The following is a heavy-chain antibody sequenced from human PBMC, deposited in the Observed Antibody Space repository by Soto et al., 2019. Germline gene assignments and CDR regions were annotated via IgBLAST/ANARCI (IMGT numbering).Heavy chain of an antibody. Sequence: SVKVSCKASGYAFTSYYMHWVRQAPGQGLEWMGIINPSGGSTSYAQKFQGRVTMTRDTSTSTVYMEPSSLRSEDTAVYYCARDLYDFWSGYSVGGDYYYYGMDVWGQGTTVTVSS. J-gene: IGHJ6*02. CDR3: ARDLYDFWSGYSVGGDYYYYGMDV. CDR2: INPSGGST. D-gene: IGHD3-3*01. V-gene: IGHV1-46*01. CDR1: GYAFTSYY.